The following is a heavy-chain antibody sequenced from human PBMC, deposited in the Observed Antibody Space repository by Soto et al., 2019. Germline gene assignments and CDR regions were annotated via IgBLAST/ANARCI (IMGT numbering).Heavy chain of an antibody. D-gene: IGHD3-22*01. CDR1: GFTFSSYG. Sequence: GGSLRLSCAASGFTFSSYGMHWVRQAPGKGLEWVAVIWYDGSNKYYADSVKGRFTISRDDSKSTLFLQMNSLRADDTAVYYCARDDDTSGYYRFDYWGQGTLVTVSS. CDR2: IWYDGSNK. V-gene: IGHV3-33*01. J-gene: IGHJ4*02. CDR3: ARDDDTSGYYRFDY.